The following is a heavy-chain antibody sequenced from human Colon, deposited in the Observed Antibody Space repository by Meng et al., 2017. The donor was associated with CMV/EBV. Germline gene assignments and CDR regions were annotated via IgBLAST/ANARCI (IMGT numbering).Heavy chain of an antibody. J-gene: IGHJ4*02. CDR3: ARPTHYDSSGWLY. Sequence: KASGYTVSGYFLHWVRQAPGQGLEWMGSINADSGAPKYAQAFEGRVTMTRDTSTSTVYMELSGLRSDDTAVYYCARPTHYDSSGWLYWGQGTLVTVSS. CDR1: GYTVSGYF. CDR2: INADSGAP. V-gene: IGHV1-2*02. D-gene: IGHD3-22*01.